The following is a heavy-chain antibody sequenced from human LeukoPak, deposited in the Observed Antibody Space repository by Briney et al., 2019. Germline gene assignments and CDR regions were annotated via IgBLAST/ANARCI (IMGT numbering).Heavy chain of an antibody. V-gene: IGHV3-23*01. CDR3: ARRPSITMIVVGTYYFDY. Sequence: PGGSLRLSCAASGFTFSSYAMSWVRQAPGKGLGWVSAISGSGGSTYYADSVKGRFTISRDNSKNTLYLQMNSLRAEDTAVYYCARRPSITMIVVGTYYFDYWGQGTLVTVSS. CDR2: ISGSGGST. CDR1: GFTFSSYA. D-gene: IGHD3-22*01. J-gene: IGHJ4*02.